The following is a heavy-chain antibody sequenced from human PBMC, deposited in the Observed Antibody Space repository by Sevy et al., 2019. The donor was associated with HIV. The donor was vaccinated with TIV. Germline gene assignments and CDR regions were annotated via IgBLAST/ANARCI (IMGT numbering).Heavy chain of an antibody. V-gene: IGHV3-21*01. J-gene: IGHJ3*02. Sequence: GGSLRLSCAASGFTFSSYSMNWVRQAPGKGLEWVSSISSSSSYIYYADSVMGRFTIARDNAKNSQYLQMNSLRAEDTAVYYCARVPDGYTTDAFDIWGQGTMVTVSS. CDR1: GFTFSSYS. CDR2: ISSSSSYI. D-gene: IGHD5-12*01. CDR3: ARVPDGYTTDAFDI.